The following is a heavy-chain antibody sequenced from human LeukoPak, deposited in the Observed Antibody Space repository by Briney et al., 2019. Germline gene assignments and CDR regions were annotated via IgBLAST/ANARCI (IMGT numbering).Heavy chain of an antibody. Sequence: SETLSLTCTVSGGSISGFYWSWIRQPPGKGLEWIGYIYYTGSTNYNPSLKSRVTISVDTSKNQFSLKLSSVTAADTAVYYCARGVLGAVAGNWFDPWGQGTLVTVSS. CDR1: GGSISGFY. J-gene: IGHJ5*02. CDR2: IYYTGST. D-gene: IGHD6-19*01. CDR3: ARGVLGAVAGNWFDP. V-gene: IGHV4-59*08.